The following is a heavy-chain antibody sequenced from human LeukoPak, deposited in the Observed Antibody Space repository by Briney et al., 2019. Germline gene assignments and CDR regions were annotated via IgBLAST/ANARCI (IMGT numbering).Heavy chain of an antibody. CDR3: ARGGYSYGSPLDY. Sequence: SETLSLTCTVSGGSISSGSYYWSWIRQPAGKGLEWIGRIYTSGSTNYNPSLKSRVTISVDTSKNQFSLKLSSVAAADTAVYYCARGGYSYGSPLDYWGQGTLVTVSS. J-gene: IGHJ4*02. D-gene: IGHD5-18*01. CDR1: GGSISSGSYY. CDR2: IYTSGST. V-gene: IGHV4-61*02.